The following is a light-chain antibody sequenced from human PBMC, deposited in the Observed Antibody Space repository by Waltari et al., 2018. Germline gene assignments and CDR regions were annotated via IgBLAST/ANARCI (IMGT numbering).Light chain of an antibody. Sequence: ETVLTQSPATLSLSPGERATLSCRASQGVSSYLVWYQQKPGQAPRLLIYDASNRATGIPARCCGSGSGTDFTLTISSLEPEDFAVYGGQQRSNWPPTFGGGTKVEIK. CDR1: QGVSSY. CDR2: DAS. J-gene: IGKJ4*01. CDR3: QQRSNWPPT. V-gene: IGKV3-11*01.